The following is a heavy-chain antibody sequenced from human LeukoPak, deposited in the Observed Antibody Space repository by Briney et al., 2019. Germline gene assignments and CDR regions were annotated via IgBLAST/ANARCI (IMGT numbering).Heavy chain of an antibody. CDR3: ARDGQQSSPYAYDY. CDR2: IWSDGNNK. D-gene: IGHD2-2*01. Sequence: PGGSLRLSCAASGFSFWHRAMHWVRQAPGKGLEWLSQIWSDGNNKYYADTVRGRFTISRDTSKNTLYLEMNSLRAEDTAIYYCARDGQQSSPYAYDYWGQGTLVTVSS. V-gene: IGHV3-33*01. J-gene: IGHJ4*02. CDR1: GFSFWHRA.